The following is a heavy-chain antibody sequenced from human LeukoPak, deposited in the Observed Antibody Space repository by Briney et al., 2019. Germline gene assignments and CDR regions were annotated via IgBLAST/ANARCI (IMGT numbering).Heavy chain of an antibody. CDR2: ISAYNGNT. CDR3: ARRMVAGTPGDY. Sequence: ASVKVSCKASGYTFTSYGFSWVRQAPGQGLAGMGWISAYNGNTNYAQKLQGRVTITADNSTSTAYMKLSSRRSEDTAVYYGARRMVAGTPGDYWGQGTLVTVSS. D-gene: IGHD6-19*01. CDR1: GYTFTSYG. V-gene: IGHV1-18*01. J-gene: IGHJ4*02.